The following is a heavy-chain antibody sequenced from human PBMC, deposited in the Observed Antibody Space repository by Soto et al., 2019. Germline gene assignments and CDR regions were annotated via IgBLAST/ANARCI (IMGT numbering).Heavy chain of an antibody. CDR3: AKPHIAARPEPFDY. CDR2: ISGSGGST. V-gene: IGHV3-23*01. J-gene: IGHJ4*02. CDR1: GFTFSSYA. D-gene: IGHD6-6*01. Sequence: LRFSCAASGFTFSSYAMSWVRQAPGKGLEWVSAISGSGGSTYYADSVKGRFTISRDNSKNTLYLQMNSLRAEDTAVYYCAKPHIAARPEPFDYWGQGTLVTVSS.